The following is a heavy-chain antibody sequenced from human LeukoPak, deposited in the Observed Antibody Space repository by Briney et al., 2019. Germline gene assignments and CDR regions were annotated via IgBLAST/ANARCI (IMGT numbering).Heavy chain of an antibody. CDR1: GGSISSYY. CDR3: ARLGEVVSGSRRYYFDY. V-gene: IGHV4-4*09. D-gene: IGHD1-26*01. Sequence: PSETLSLTCTVSGGSISSYYWSWIRQPPGKGLEWIGYIYSSGSTNYNPSLKSRVAISVDTSKNHFSLKLSSVTAADTAVYYCARLGEVVSGSRRYYFDYWGQGTLVTVSS. J-gene: IGHJ4*02. CDR2: IYSSGST.